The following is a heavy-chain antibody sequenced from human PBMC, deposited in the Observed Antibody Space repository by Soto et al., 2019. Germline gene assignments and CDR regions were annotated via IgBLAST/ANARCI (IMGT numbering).Heavy chain of an antibody. V-gene: IGHV3-74*01. CDR2: INSDGSST. Sequence: EVQLVESGGGLVQPGGSLRLSCAASGFTFSSYWMHWVRQAPGKGLVWVSRINSDGSSTSYADSVKGRFTISRDNAKNTLYLQMNSLRAEDTAVYYCARVGSGSYNDAFDIWGQGTMVTVSS. J-gene: IGHJ3*02. D-gene: IGHD1-26*01. CDR3: ARVGSGSYNDAFDI. CDR1: GFTFSSYW.